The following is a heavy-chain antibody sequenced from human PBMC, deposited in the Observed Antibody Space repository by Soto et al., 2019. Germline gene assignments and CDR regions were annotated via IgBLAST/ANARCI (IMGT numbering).Heavy chain of an antibody. CDR3: ARDGFTGGWYIEL. CDR2: IVYDGSNK. V-gene: IGHV3-33*01. Sequence: QVQLVESGGGVVQPGRSLRLSCAASGFTFSSYGMHWVRQAPGKGLEWVALIVYDGSNKNYADSVKGRFTISRDNFKNMVYLQMNSLRADDTAVYYCARDGFTGGWYIELWGRGTLVTVSS. D-gene: IGHD2-8*02. J-gene: IGHJ2*01. CDR1: GFTFSSYG.